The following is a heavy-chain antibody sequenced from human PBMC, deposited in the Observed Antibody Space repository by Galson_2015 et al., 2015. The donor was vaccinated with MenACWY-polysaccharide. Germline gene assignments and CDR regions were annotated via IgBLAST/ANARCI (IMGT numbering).Heavy chain of an antibody. CDR2: ISTYNGNT. V-gene: IGHV1-18*01. Sequence: SVKVSCKASGYTFTSNGISWVRQAPEQGLEWMGWISTYNGNTDNAQKFQGRVTMTTDTSTATAFMELRGLGSDDTAVYYCARDGSSSTAPRPSKYWGQGTLVTVSS. CDR3: ARDGSSSTAPRPSKY. D-gene: IGHD6-6*01. J-gene: IGHJ4*02. CDR1: GYTFTSNG.